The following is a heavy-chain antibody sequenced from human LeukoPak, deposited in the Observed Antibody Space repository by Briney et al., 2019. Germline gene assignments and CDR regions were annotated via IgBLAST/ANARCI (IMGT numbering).Heavy chain of an antibody. CDR1: GFTFSNFP. CDR3: AKDRGY. J-gene: IGHJ4*02. Sequence: GGSLILSCATSGFTFSNFPMTWIRQAPGKGLEWVSAISGSGGSTYYADSVKGRFTISRDNSKNTLYLQMNSLRAEDTAVYYCAKDRGYWGQGTLVTVSS. CDR2: ISGSGGST. V-gene: IGHV3-23*01.